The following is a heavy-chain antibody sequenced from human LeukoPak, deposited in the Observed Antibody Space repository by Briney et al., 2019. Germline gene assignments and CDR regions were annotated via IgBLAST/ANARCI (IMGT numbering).Heavy chain of an antibody. Sequence: SETLSLTCTVSGGSISSRPYYWGWVRQPPGKGLEWIGNVSYSGTTYYSPSLKSRVTISLDTSKNQFSLKLSSVTAADTAIYYCARDFSSSSTVYYYYYMDVWGKGTTVTVSS. J-gene: IGHJ6*03. CDR1: GGSISSRPYY. D-gene: IGHD6-6*01. CDR2: VSYSGTT. V-gene: IGHV4-39*07. CDR3: ARDFSSSSTVYYYYYMDV.